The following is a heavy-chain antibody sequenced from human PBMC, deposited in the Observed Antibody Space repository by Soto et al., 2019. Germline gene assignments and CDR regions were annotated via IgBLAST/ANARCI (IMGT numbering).Heavy chain of an antibody. CDR2: IKSKTDGGTT. D-gene: IGHD2-8*01. CDR1: GFTLSNAW. CDR3: TTVMVVDAFDI. Sequence: GGCLRLSCAASGFTLSNAWMSWVRQAPGKGLEWVGRIKSKTDGGTTDYAAPVKGRFTISRDDSKNTLYLQMNSLKTEDTAVYYCTTVMVVDAFDIWGQGTMVTVSS. J-gene: IGHJ3*02. V-gene: IGHV3-15*01.